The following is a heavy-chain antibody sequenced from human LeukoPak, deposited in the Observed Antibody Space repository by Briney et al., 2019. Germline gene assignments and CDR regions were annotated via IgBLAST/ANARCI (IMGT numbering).Heavy chain of an antibody. CDR1: GYSFTSYW. Sequence: GESLKISCKGSGYSFTSYWIGWVRQMPGKGLEWMGIIYPGDSDTRYSPSFQGQVTISADKSISTAYLQWSSLKASDTAMYYCARILRSRNLRDAFDIWGQGTMVTVSS. CDR2: IYPGDSDT. J-gene: IGHJ3*02. D-gene: IGHD1-14*01. V-gene: IGHV5-51*01. CDR3: ARILRSRNLRDAFDI.